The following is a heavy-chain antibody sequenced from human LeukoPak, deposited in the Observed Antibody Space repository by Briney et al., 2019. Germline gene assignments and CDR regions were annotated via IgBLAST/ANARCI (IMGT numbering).Heavy chain of an antibody. J-gene: IGHJ3*02. CDR1: GGSVTYYY. D-gene: IGHD6-13*01. Sequence: PSETLSLTCTVSGGSVTYYYWSWIRQPAGKGLEWIGRIYSSGSTNYNPSLKSRVTMSVDASNIQFSLKMSSVTAADTAVYYCARGIASAPERAFDIWGQGTMVTVSS. CDR3: ARGIASAPERAFDI. V-gene: IGHV4-4*07. CDR2: IYSSGST.